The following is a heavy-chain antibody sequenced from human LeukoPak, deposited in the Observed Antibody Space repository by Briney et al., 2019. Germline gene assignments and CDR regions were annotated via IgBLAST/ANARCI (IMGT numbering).Heavy chain of an antibody. CDR3: AREMRPATTTLVAY. V-gene: IGHV1-2*02. J-gene: IGHJ4*02. CDR1: GYIFTGYW. CDR2: INPNSGNT. Sequence: ASVKVSCKASGYIFTGYWIHWVGQAPGQGLEWMGFINPNSGNTNYAQKFQGRVTMTRDTSINTAYMELNGLTGDDTAVYYCAREMRPATTTLVAYWGQGTLVTVSS. D-gene: IGHD1-1*01.